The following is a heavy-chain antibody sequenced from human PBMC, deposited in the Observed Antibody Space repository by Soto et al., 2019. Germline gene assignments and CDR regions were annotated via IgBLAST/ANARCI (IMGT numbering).Heavy chain of an antibody. CDR1: GYDFTDHY. CDR2: ISPDGGST. D-gene: IGHD3-10*01. Sequence: ASVKVCCKASGYDFTDHYIHWVRQAPGQGLEWKGIISPDGGSTRYSQQFQARITMTRDTSTSTVYMELSSLRSEDTAVYYCARAPRGGVIIVITSAQIDYWGQGTLVTVSS. CDR3: ARAPRGGVIIVITSAQIDY. J-gene: IGHJ4*02. V-gene: IGHV1-46*01.